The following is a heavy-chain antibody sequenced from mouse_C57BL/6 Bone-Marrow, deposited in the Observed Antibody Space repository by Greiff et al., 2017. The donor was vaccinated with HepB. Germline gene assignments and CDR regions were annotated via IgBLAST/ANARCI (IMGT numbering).Heavy chain of an antibody. J-gene: IGHJ1*03. CDR1: GFTFSDYG. CDR3: ARGDYWYFDV. CDR2: ISSGSSNI. Sequence: EVQLQQSGGGLVKPGGSLKLSCAASGFTFSDYGMHWVRQAPEKGLEWVAYISSGSSNIYYADTVKGRFTISRDNAKNTLFLQMTSLRSEDTAMYYCARGDYWYFDVWGTGTTVTVSS. V-gene: IGHV5-17*01.